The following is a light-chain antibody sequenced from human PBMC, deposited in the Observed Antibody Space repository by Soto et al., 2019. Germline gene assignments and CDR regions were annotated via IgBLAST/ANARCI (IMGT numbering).Light chain of an antibody. CDR3: QQYGGSPIT. Sequence: EIVLKHSPATLSLSPGERAILSCRASQSVSTFLAWFQQKPGQPPRLLIYNASNRTTGIPARFSGSGSGTDFTLTISSLEPEDFAVYYCQQYGGSPITFGQGTLLEVK. CDR1: QSVSTF. CDR2: NAS. J-gene: IGKJ5*01. V-gene: IGKV3-11*01.